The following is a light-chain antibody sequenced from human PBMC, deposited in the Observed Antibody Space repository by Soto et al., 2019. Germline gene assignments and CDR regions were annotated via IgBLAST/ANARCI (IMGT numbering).Light chain of an antibody. V-gene: IGKV1-5*01. Sequence: DIQMTQSPSTLSASIGDRVTITCRASQSISGWLAWYQQKPGKAPKLLIYDASNLGSGVPSRFSGSGSGTEFTLPISSLQPDDFATYYCQQYNRYSSFTFGQGTNLEIK. CDR3: QQYNRYSSFT. CDR2: DAS. CDR1: QSISGW. J-gene: IGKJ2*01.